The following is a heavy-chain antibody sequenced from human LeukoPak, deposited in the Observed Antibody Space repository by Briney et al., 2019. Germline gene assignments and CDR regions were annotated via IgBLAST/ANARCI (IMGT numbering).Heavy chain of an antibody. J-gene: IGHJ6*02. CDR3: AGPSSIAVAGRYYYYYGMDV. CDR2: IIPILGIA. V-gene: IGHV1-69*04. Sequence: ASVKVSCKASGGTFSSYAISWVRQAPGQGLEWMGRIIPILGIANYAQKFQGRVTITADKSTSTAYMELSSLRSEDTAVYYCAGPSSIAVAGRYYYYYGMDVWGQGTTVTVSS. CDR1: GGTFSSYA. D-gene: IGHD6-19*01.